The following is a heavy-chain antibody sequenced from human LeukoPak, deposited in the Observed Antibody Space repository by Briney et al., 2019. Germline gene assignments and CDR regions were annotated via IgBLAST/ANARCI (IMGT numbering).Heavy chain of an antibody. CDR1: GGSLSNHY. CDR2: ISDSGAT. Sequence: SETLSLTCTVSGGSLSNHYWSWVRLPPGKALEWIGYISDSGATLSNPSLESRVTISVDRSNNQFSLKLSSVTAADTAIYYCARDTYYTSGTYYIDYFDSWGQEPWSPSPQ. CDR3: ARDTYYTSGTYYIDYFDS. D-gene: IGHD3-10*01. V-gene: IGHV4-59*11. J-gene: IGHJ5*01.